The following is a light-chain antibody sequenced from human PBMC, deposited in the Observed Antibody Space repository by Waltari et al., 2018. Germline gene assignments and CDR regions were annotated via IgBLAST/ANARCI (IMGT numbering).Light chain of an antibody. CDR3: GTWDSSLNSAV. Sequence: QSVLTQPPSVSAAPGQEVSISCSGSDSNVGNNYGSWYRQVPGTAPKLLVYETDNRLSGIPDRISGSKSGTSATLDSTGLQTGDEADYYCGTWDSSLNSAVFGGGTKLTVL. V-gene: IGLV1-51*02. CDR1: DSNVGNNY. CDR2: ETD. J-gene: IGLJ3*02.